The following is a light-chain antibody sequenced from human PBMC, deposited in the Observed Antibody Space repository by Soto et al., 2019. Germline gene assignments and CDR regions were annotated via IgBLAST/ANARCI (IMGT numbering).Light chain of an antibody. CDR1: QSISTY. CDR3: QQSYAAPRT. Sequence: DIQMTQXXSXLSXSVGDRXXITCRASQSISTYLNWYQQKPGKAPNLLIYAASSLQSGVPSRFSGSGSGTDFTLTISSLQPEDFATYYCQQSYAAPRTFGQGTKVEIK. J-gene: IGKJ1*01. CDR2: AAS. V-gene: IGKV1-39*01.